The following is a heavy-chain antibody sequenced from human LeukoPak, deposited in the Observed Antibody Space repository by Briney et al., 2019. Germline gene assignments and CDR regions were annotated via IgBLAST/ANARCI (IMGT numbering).Heavy chain of an antibody. CDR2: ISYDGSNK. CDR1: GFTFSVYG. J-gene: IGHJ4*02. CDR3: ARAIDEITMIVVVTPLDY. V-gene: IGHV3-30*19. D-gene: IGHD3-22*01. Sequence: PGGSLRLSCAASGFTFSVYGMHWVRQAPGKGLEWMAVISYDGSNKYYADSVKGRFTISRDNSKNTLYLQMNSLRAEDTAVYYCARAIDEITMIVVVTPLDYWGQGTLVTVSS.